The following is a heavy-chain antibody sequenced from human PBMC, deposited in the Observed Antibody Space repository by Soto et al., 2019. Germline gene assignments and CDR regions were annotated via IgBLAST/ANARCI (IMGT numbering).Heavy chain of an antibody. CDR1: GFTFSNSA. CDR2: ISGSDGTT. J-gene: IGHJ4*02. Sequence: LRLSCAASGFTFSNSAMSWVRQAPGKGLEWVSSISGSDGTTYYADSVKGRFSFSRDNSRNTLYLQMNSLRAEDTALYYCAKGGISVSRIDYWGQGTLVTVSS. CDR3: AKGGISVSRIDY. D-gene: IGHD6-19*01. V-gene: IGHV3-23*01.